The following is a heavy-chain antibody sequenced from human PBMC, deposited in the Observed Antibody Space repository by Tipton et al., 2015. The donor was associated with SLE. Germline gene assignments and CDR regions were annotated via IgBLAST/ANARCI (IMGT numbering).Heavy chain of an antibody. D-gene: IGHD3-10*01. CDR1: GGSISSYY. J-gene: IGHJ4*02. CDR2: IYYSGST. CDR3: ARSTDYYGSGSYLDY. V-gene: IGHV4-59*12. Sequence: TLSLTCTVSGGSISSYYWSWIRQPPGKGLEWIGYIYYSGSTNYNPSLKSRVTISVDTSKNQFSLKLSSVTAADTAVYYCARSTDYYGSGSYLDYWGQGTLVTVSS.